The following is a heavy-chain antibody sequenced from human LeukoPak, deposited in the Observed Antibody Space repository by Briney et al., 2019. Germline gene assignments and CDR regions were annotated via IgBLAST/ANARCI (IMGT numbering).Heavy chain of an antibody. D-gene: IGHD3-16*01. CDR2: ISAYNGNT. CDR3: ARGGLPIYYYYIDV. V-gene: IGHV1-18*01. CDR1: GYTFTSYG. Sequence: GASVKVSCKASGYTFTSYGISWVRQAPGQGLEWMGWISAYNGNTNYAQKFQGRVTMTRDTSINTAYMELSRLRSDDTAVYYCARGGLPIYYYYIDVWGKGTTVTVSS. J-gene: IGHJ6*03.